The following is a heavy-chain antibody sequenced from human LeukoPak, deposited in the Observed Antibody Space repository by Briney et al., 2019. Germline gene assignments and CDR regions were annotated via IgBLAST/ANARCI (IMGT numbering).Heavy chain of an antibody. D-gene: IGHD3-22*01. CDR1: GGTFSSYA. J-gene: IGHJ5*02. CDR3: ARDQGSYDSSGYYYGWFDP. V-gene: IGHV1-69*01. CDR2: IIPIFGTA. Sequence: SVTVSCTASGGTFSSYAISWVRQAPGQGLEWMGGIIPIFGTANYAQKFQGRVTITADESTSTAYMELSSLRSEDTAVYYCARDQGSYDSSGYYYGWFDPWGQGTLVTVSS.